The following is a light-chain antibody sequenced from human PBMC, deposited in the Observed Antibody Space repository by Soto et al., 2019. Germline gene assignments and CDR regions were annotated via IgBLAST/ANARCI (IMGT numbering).Light chain of an antibody. CDR1: QSISSY. CDR2: AAS. V-gene: IGKV1-39*01. CDR3: QQSYSTPAT. J-gene: IGKJ4*01. Sequence: DIQMTQSPSSLSASVGDRVTITCRASQSISSYLNWYQQKPGKAPKLLIYAASSLQSGVPSRFSDSGSGTDFTLTIGSLQPEDFATYYCQQSYSTPATFGGGTKVEIK.